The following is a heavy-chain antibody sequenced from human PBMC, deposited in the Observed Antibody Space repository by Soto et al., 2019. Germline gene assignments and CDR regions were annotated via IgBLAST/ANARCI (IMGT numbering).Heavy chain of an antibody. CDR1: GGTFSSYA. J-gene: IGHJ6*02. Sequence: SVKVSCKSSGGTFSSYAISWVRQAPGQGLEWMGGIIPIFGTANYAQKFQGRVTITADKSTSTAYMELSSLRSEDTAVYYCASRYYYDSSGYGGPYYYGMDVWGQGTTVTVSS. D-gene: IGHD3-22*01. V-gene: IGHV1-69*06. CDR3: ASRYYYDSSGYGGPYYYGMDV. CDR2: IIPIFGTA.